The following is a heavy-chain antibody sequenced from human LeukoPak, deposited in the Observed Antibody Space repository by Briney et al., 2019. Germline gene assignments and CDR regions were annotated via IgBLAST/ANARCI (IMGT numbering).Heavy chain of an antibody. V-gene: IGHV3-23*01. Sequence: PGGSLRLSCVASGFTVDNYAVSWVRQAPGKGLEWVSGISASGGSTYFADSVKGRFTISRDKSKNTLYLQMDSLRAEDTAVYYCAKDLRRYCTNGICYDRKGGADYWGQGTLVTVSS. J-gene: IGHJ4*02. D-gene: IGHD2-8*01. CDR1: GFTVDNYA. CDR2: ISASGGST. CDR3: AKDLRRYCTNGICYDRKGGADY.